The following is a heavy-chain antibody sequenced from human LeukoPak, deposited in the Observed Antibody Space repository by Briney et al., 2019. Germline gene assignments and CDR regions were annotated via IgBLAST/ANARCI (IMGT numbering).Heavy chain of an antibody. Sequence: ASVKVSCKASGYIFTDYYMHWVRQAPGQGLEWMGWINPNSGGTNYAQKFQGRVTMTRDTSISTAYMELSRLRSDDTAVYYCAIIVGATPTQHWGQGTLVTVSS. CDR3: AIIVGATPTQH. V-gene: IGHV1-2*02. CDR1: GYIFTDYY. D-gene: IGHD1-26*01. CDR2: INPNSGGT. J-gene: IGHJ1*01.